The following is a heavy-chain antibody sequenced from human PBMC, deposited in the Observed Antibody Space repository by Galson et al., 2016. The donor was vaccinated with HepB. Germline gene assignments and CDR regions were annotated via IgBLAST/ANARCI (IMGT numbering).Heavy chain of an antibody. CDR1: GFTFSSYA. V-gene: IGHV3-23*01. CDR3: AKNEGFGELVITTFDS. J-gene: IGHJ4*02. D-gene: IGHD3-10*01. CDR2: ISGSGGTT. Sequence: SLRLSCAASGFTFSSYAMSWVRQAPGKGLEWVSGISGSGGTTYYADSVKGRFTISRDNSKNTLYLHVNSLRAEDTAVYYCAKNEGFGELVITTFDSWGQGTLVTVSS.